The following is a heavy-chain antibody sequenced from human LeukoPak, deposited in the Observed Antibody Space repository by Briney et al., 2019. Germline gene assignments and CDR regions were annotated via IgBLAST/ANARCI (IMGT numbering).Heavy chain of an antibody. J-gene: IGHJ4*02. CDR2: IKDDGREK. D-gene: IGHD3-22*01. V-gene: IGHV3-7*01. CDR3: ARISMRSFDY. Sequence: GGSLRLSCAASGFTFSNYWMAWVRQAPGKGLERVANIKDDGREKFYVDSVKGRFTISRDSAKNSLFPQMNSLRSEDTAMYFCARISMRSFDYWGQGTLVTVSS. CDR1: GFTFSNYW.